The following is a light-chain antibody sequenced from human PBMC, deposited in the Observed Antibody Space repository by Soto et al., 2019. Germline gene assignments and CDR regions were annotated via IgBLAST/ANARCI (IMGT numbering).Light chain of an antibody. J-gene: IGKJ1*01. Sequence: EIVLTQSPGTLSLSPGERATLSCRASQTVSNTYLAWYQQKPGQAPRLLIYGASSRATGIPDRFSGSGSGTDFSLTISRLEPEAFAVYYCQQFRGLWTFGPGTKVEIK. V-gene: IGKV3-20*01. CDR3: QQFRGLWT. CDR2: GAS. CDR1: QTVSNTY.